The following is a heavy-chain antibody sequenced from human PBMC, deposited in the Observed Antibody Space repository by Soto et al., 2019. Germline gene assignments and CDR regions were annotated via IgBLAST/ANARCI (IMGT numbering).Heavy chain of an antibody. D-gene: IGHD3-9*01. CDR1: GGSISSYY. CDR3: ARGSKYDIHAFDI. V-gene: IGHV4-59*01. Sequence: SETLSLTCTVSGGSISSYYWSWIRQPPGKGLEWIGYIYYSGSTNYNPSRKSRVTISVDTSKNQFSLKLSSVTAADTAVYYCARGSKYDIHAFDIWGQGTMVTVSS. J-gene: IGHJ3*02. CDR2: IYYSGST.